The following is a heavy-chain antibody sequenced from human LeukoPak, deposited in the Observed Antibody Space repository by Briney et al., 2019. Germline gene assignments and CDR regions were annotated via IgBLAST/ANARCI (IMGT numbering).Heavy chain of an antibody. CDR2: INPSVGST. J-gene: IGHJ4*02. Sequence: ASVKVSCKASGYTFTAYYMHWVRQAPGQGLERRGIINPSVGSTSYAQKFQGRVTMTRDTSTSTVYMELSSLRSEDTAVCYCARTERWLQLRYYFDYWGQGTLVTVSS. CDR3: ARTERWLQLRYYFDY. CDR1: GYTFTAYY. D-gene: IGHD5-24*01. V-gene: IGHV1-46*03.